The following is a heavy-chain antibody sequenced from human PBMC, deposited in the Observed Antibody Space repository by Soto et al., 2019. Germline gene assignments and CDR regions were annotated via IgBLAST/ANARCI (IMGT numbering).Heavy chain of an antibody. Sequence: GESLKISCKGSGYSFTSYWIGWVRQMPVKVLEWMWIIYPGDSDTRYSPSFQGQVTISADKSISTAYLQWSSLKASDTAMYYCARQGLGTGKNYYYYGMDVWGQGTTVTVSS. CDR2: IYPGDSDT. J-gene: IGHJ6*02. CDR1: GYSFTSYW. V-gene: IGHV5-51*01. CDR3: ARQGLGTGKNYYYYGMDV. D-gene: IGHD1-1*01.